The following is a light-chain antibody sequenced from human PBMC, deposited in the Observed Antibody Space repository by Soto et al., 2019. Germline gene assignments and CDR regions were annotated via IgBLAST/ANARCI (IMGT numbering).Light chain of an antibody. Sequence: IVMTQSPDSLAVSLGARATINCKSSQSGLYSSNNKNYLAWYQQKPRQPPKLLIDWASPRESGVPDRFSGSVSGTDFTLTVSRLQAEDLAVYYCQQYYSTLTYGGGTKVEIK. CDR3: QQYYSTLT. CDR1: QSGLYSSNNKNY. J-gene: IGKJ4*01. CDR2: WAS. V-gene: IGKV4-1*01.